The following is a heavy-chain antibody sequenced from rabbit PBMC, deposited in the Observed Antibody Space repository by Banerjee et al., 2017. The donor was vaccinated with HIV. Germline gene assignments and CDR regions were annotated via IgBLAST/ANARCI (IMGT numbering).Heavy chain of an antibody. CDR3: AREDDDYGDYYFDL. CDR2: IYNGDGST. Sequence: EESGGDLVKPGASLTLTCTASGFDFSSNAMCWVRQAPGKGLEWIGCIYNGDGSTWHASWVNGRFTISRSTSLNTVDLKMTSLTAADTATYFCAREDDDYGDYYFDLWGPGTLVTVS. CDR1: GFDFSSNA. V-gene: IGHV1S47*01. D-gene: IGHD2-1*01. J-gene: IGHJ4*01.